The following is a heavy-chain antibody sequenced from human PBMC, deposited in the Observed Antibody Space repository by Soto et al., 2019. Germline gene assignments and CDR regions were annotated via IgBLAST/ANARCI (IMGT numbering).Heavy chain of an antibody. V-gene: IGHV3-33*06. CDR3: AKVRGSCSGDTCYLES. CDR2: TWFDGSKR. CDR1: GFTFSGFG. Sequence: QVQLVESGGGVVQPGTSLRLSCATFGFTFSGFGMHWVRQAPGKGLEWVAITWFDGSKRYYADSVKGRFTIFKDNSKSTLYLQMNSVRAEDTATYYCAKVRGSCSGDTCYLESWGQGTLVTVSS. J-gene: IGHJ4*02. D-gene: IGHD2-15*01.